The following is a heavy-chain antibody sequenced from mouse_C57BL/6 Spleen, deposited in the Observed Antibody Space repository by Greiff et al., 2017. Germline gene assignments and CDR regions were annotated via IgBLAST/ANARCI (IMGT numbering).Heavy chain of an antibody. CDR3: ARPFITTATWYLDV. CDR2: IDPNSGGT. Sequence: VQLQQPGAELVKPGASVKLSCTASGFTFTSYWMHWVKQRPGRGLEWIGRIDPNSGGTKYNEKFKSKATLTVDKPSITAYMQLSSLTSVDSAVYYCARPFITTATWYLDVWGTGTTVTVSS. V-gene: IGHV1-72*01. J-gene: IGHJ1*03. CDR1: GFTFTSYW. D-gene: IGHD1-1*01.